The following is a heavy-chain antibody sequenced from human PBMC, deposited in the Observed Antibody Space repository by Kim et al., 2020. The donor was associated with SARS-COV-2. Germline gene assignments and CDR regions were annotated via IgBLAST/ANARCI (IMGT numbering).Heavy chain of an antibody. CDR2: INWSGDI. CDR3: ARHRFDFWSGRYRDDAFDF. V-gene: IGHV3-20*04. J-gene: IGHJ3*01. D-gene: IGHD3-3*01. CDR1: GFTLEDYG. Sequence: GGSLRLSCAASGFTLEDYGTSWVRLAPGKGLEWVSVINWSGDIGYADSVKGRFTISRDNANNFLYLQMNSLRAEDTALYFCARHRFDFWSGRYRDDAFDFWGQGTMVTVSS.